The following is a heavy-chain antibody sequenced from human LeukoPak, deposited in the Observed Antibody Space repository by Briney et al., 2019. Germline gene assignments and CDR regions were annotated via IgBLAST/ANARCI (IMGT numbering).Heavy chain of an antibody. J-gene: IGHJ5*02. CDR1: GFTFSYYA. V-gene: IGHV3-30*15. D-gene: IGHD2-2*02. CDR2: ISNDGDNK. Sequence: PGGSLRLSCAASGFTFSYYAMHWVRQAPGKGLEWVGFISNDGDNKYYADSVKGRFTIARDNSKNTLYLQMSSLRADDTAVYYCARDCSSTSCYIAPEAGWEHWFDPWGQGTLVTVSS. CDR3: ARDCSSTSCYIAPEAGWEHWFDP.